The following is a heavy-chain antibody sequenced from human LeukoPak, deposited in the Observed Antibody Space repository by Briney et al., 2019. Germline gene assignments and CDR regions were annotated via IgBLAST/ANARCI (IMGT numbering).Heavy chain of an antibody. Sequence: TGGSLRLSCVASGFTFSSYAMHWVRQSPGKGLEWVAVISRDGRDKHHADSVKGRFTISRDNSKNTLYLQMDSLRAEGTAVYFCAKDPRTAAAYYFDYWGQGILVTVSS. D-gene: IGHD6-13*01. CDR1: GFTFSSYA. V-gene: IGHV3-30*18. J-gene: IGHJ4*02. CDR2: ISRDGRDK. CDR3: AKDPRTAAAYYFDY.